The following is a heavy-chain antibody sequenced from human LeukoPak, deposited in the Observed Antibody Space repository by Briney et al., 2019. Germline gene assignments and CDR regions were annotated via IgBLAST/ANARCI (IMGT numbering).Heavy chain of an antibody. CDR3: ARAPSVAGWYFDL. D-gene: IGHD6-19*01. V-gene: IGHV4-30-2*02. Sequence: SETLSLTCAVSGGSISSGGYSWSWIRQPPGKGLEWIGYIYHSGSTYYNPSLKSRVTISVDTSKNQFSLKLSSVTAADTAVYYCARAPSVAGWYFDLWGRGTLVTVSS. CDR1: GGSISSGGYS. J-gene: IGHJ2*01. CDR2: IYHSGST.